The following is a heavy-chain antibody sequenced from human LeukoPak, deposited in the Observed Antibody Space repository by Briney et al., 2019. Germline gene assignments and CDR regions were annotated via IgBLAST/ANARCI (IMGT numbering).Heavy chain of an antibody. V-gene: IGHV4-61*02. J-gene: IGHJ4*02. CDR3: ARQLEKGFDY. Sequence: SETLSLTCTVSGGSISSGSYYWSWIRQPAGKGLEWIGRIYTSGSTNYNPSLKSRVTISVDTSKNQFSLKLSSVTAADTAVYYCARQLEKGFDYWGQGTLVTVSS. CDR1: GGSISSGSYY. CDR2: IYTSGST. D-gene: IGHD1-1*01.